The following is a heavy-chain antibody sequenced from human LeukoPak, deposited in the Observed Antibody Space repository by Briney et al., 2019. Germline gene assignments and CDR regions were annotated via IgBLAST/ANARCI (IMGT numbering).Heavy chain of an antibody. CDR1: GYTFTSYD. D-gene: IGHD3-3*01. Sequence: ASVKVSCKASGYTFTSYDINWVRQATGQGLEWMGWMNANSGNTGYAQKFQGRVTMTRNTSISTAYMELSSLRSEDTAVYYCARGNYDFWSGPVATGYYWGQGTLVTVSS. J-gene: IGHJ4*02. CDR2: MNANSGNT. CDR3: ARGNYDFWSGPVATGYY. V-gene: IGHV1-8*01.